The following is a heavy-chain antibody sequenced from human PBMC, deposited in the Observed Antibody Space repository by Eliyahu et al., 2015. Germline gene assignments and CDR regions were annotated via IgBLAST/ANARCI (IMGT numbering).Heavy chain of an antibody. CDR3: ATWLMTKTVYYYGIDV. Sequence: QVQLQESGPGLVKPSGTLSLTCVVSGGSISSSNWWSWVRQPPGKGLEWIGKIYQRGSTNYNPSLKSRVTISVDKSKKQFSLKLRSVTAADTAVYYCATWLMTKTVYYYGIDVWGQGTTVTVSS. CDR2: IYQRGST. V-gene: IGHV4-4*02. D-gene: IGHD6-19*01. J-gene: IGHJ6*02. CDR1: GGSISSSNW.